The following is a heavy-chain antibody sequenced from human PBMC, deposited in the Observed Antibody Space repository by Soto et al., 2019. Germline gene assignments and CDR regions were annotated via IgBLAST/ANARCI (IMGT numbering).Heavy chain of an antibody. V-gene: IGHV3-64*01. CDR2: ISYNGGST. CDR3: TRVGSGSGLDY. CDR1: GFTCSSYS. Sequence: EVQLVESGGGLVQPGGSLRLSCAASGFTCSSYSMHWVRQAPGKGLEFVSAISYNGGSTYYANSVKGRFTISRDDSKNTLYLQMGSLRAEDMAVYYCTRVGSGSGLDYWCQGTLVTVSS. J-gene: IGHJ4*02. D-gene: IGHD6-19*01.